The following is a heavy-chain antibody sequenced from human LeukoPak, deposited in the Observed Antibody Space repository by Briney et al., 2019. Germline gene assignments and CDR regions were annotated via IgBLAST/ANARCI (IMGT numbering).Heavy chain of an antibody. Sequence: GASVKVSCKASGYTFISYYMHWVRQAPGQGLELMGIINPRGGSTTYAQKFQGRVTMTTDMSTSTVYMDLSSLRSEDTAVYSCARGTYYDSRGYSGVRLFDYWGQGTLVTVSS. J-gene: IGHJ4*02. CDR2: INPRGGST. CDR3: ARGTYYDSRGYSGVRLFDY. CDR1: GYTFISYY. V-gene: IGHV1-46*01. D-gene: IGHD3-22*01.